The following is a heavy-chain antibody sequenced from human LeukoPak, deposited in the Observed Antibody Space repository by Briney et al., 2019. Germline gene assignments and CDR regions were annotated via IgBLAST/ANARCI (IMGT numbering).Heavy chain of an antibody. CDR1: GFTFNNYI. CDR3: ARGPPYYYYYYMDV. J-gene: IGHJ6*03. V-gene: IGHV3-21*01. CDR2: ITSSSSYK. Sequence: PGGSLRLSCAASGFTFNNYIMNWVRQAPGKGLEWVSSITSSSSYKYYADSVKGRFTISRDDAENSLYLQMNSLRAEDTAVYYCARGPPYYYYYYMDVWGKGTTVTVSS.